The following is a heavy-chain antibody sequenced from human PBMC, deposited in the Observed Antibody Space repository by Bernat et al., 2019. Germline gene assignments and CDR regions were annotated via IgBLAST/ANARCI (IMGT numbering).Heavy chain of an antibody. CDR2: IYHSGST. D-gene: IGHD5-18*01. J-gene: IGHJ6*02. Sequence: QVQLQESGPGLVKPSGTLSLTCAVSGGSISSSNWWSWVRQPPGKGLEWIGEIYHSGSTNYNPSLKSRVTISVGKSKNQFSLKLSSVTAADTAVYYCARVGMSGYSYGYAFYYYYGMDVWGQGTTVTVSS. CDR1: GGSISSSNW. CDR3: ARVGMSGYSYGYAFYYYYGMDV. V-gene: IGHV4-4*02.